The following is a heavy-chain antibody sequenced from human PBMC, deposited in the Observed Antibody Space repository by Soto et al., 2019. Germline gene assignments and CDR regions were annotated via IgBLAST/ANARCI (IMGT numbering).Heavy chain of an antibody. CDR3: ARQARGGWTNWFDP. CDR1: GYTFTSYA. J-gene: IGHJ5*02. V-gene: IGHV1-3*01. D-gene: IGHD3-16*01. CDR2: INAGNGNT. Sequence: QVQLVQSGAEVKKPGASVKVSCKASGYTFTSYAMHWVRQAPGQRLEWMGWINAGNGNTKYSQKFQGRVTITRDTSASTAYMELSSLRSEDTAVYYCARQARGGWTNWFDPWGQGTPVTVSS.